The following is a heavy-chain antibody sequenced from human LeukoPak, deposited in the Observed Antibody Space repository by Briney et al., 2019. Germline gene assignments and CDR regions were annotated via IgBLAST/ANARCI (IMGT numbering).Heavy chain of an antibody. CDR3: ARTVPGYFFDY. CDR1: GFTFSSYW. CDR2: INTDGSST. J-gene: IGHJ4*02. V-gene: IGHV3-74*01. Sequence: PGGSLRLSCAASGFTFSSYWMHWVRQAPGKGLVWVSRINTDGSSTSYADSVKGRLTISRDNAKNTLYLQMNSLRAEDTAVYYCARTVPGYFFDYWGQGTLVTVSS. D-gene: IGHD3-10*01.